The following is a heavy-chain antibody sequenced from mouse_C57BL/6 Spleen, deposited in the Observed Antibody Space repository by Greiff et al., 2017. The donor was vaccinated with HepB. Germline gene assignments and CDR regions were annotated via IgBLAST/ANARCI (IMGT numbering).Heavy chain of an antibody. V-gene: IGHV1-55*01. CDR3: ARQGYGNYGWYFDY. Sequence: QVQLQQPGAELVKPGASVKMSCKASGYTFTSYWITWVKQRPGQGLEWIGDIYPGSGSTNYNEKFKSKATLTVDTSSSTAYMQLSSLTSEDSAVYYCARQGYGNYGWYFDYWGQGTTLTVSS. J-gene: IGHJ2*01. CDR2: IYPGSGST. D-gene: IGHD2-10*02. CDR1: GYTFTSYW.